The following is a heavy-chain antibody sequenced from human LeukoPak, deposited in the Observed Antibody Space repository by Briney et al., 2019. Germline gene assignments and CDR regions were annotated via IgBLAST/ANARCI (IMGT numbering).Heavy chain of an antibody. V-gene: IGHV1-2*02. J-gene: IGHJ5*02. CDR2: INPNSGGT. CDR1: GYTFTGYY. CDR3: AREEKLLWFGELWNLNWFDP. D-gene: IGHD3-10*01. Sequence: ASVKVSCKASGYTFTGYYMHWVRQAPGQGLEWMGWINPNSGGTNYAQKFQGRVTMTRDTSISTAYMELSRLRSDDTAVYYCAREEKLLWFGELWNLNWFDPWGQGTLVTVSS.